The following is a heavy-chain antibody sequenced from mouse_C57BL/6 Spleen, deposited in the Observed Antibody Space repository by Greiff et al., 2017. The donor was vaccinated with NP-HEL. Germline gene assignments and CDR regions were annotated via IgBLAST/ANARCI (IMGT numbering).Heavy chain of an antibody. V-gene: IGHV1-20*01. CDR1: GYSFTGYF. CDR2: INPYNGDT. Sequence: VQLKESGPELVKPGDSVKISCKASGYSFTGYFMNWVMQSHGKSLEWIGRINPYNGDTFYNQKFKGKATLTVDKSSSTAHMELRSLTSEDSAVYYCARSAYGSAMDYWGQGTSVTVSS. CDR3: ARSAYGSAMDY. J-gene: IGHJ4*01. D-gene: IGHD2-1*01.